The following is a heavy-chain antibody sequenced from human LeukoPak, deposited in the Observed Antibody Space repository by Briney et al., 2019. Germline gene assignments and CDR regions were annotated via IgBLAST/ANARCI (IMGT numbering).Heavy chain of an antibody. J-gene: IGHJ6*04. Sequence: PGGSLRLSYAASGFTFSRYGMHWVRQAPGKGLEWVSYINHDGLTIHYADSVKGRFTISRDNAKNSLYLQMNSLRAEDTAVYYCAELGITMIGGVWGKGTTVTISS. CDR3: AELGITMIGGV. CDR2: INHDGLTI. V-gene: IGHV3-48*04. D-gene: IGHD3-10*02. CDR1: GFTFSRYG.